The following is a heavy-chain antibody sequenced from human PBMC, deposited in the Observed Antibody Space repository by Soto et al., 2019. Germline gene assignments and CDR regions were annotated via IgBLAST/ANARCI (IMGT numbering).Heavy chain of an antibody. CDR2: IKQDGSEK. Sequence: PGGSLRLSCAASGFTFSTYWMSWVRQAPGKGLEWVANIKQDGSEKYYVDSVKGRFTISRDNAKSSLYLQMNSLRAEDTAVYYCAREYSFDSGGYYYYFHYWGQGTLVT. J-gene: IGHJ4*02. V-gene: IGHV3-7*03. CDR1: GFTFSTYW. CDR3: AREYSFDSGGYYYYFHY. D-gene: IGHD3-22*01.